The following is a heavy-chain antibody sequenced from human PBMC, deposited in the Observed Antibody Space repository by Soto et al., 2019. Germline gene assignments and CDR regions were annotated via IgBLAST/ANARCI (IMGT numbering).Heavy chain of an antibody. CDR2: ISRSGDRT. J-gene: IGHJ4*02. D-gene: IGHD2-15*01. V-gene: IGHV3-64*02. CDR3: ARARCSSGQCYYFDY. Sequence: VQLVESGEGLVQPGGSLRLSCAASGFTFSSYNIHWIRQAPGKGLAFVSAISRSGDRTYYADSVKGRFTINRENSKNTVWLQMGSLRAEDMAVYYCARARCSSGQCYYFDYWGRGALVSVSS. CDR1: GFTFSSYN.